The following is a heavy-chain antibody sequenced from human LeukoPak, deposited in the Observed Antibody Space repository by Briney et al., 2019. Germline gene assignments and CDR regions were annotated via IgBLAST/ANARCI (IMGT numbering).Heavy chain of an antibody. D-gene: IGHD1-26*01. J-gene: IGHJ3*02. CDR1: GYTFTSYD. V-gene: IGHV1-8*03. Sequence: GASVKVSCKASGYTFTSYDINWVRQATGQGLEWMGWMNPNSGNTGYAQKSQGRVTITTDESTSTAYMELSSLRSEDTAVYYCASQRGPVIYSGSPGAFDIWGQGTMVTVSS. CDR2: MNPNSGNT. CDR3: ASQRGPVIYSGSPGAFDI.